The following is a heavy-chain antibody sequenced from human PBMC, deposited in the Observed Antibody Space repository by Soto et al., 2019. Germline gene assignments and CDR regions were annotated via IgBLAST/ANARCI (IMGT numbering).Heavy chain of an antibody. D-gene: IGHD3-3*01. J-gene: IGHJ4*02. Sequence: SETLSLTCTVSGGSISSGSNYWGWIRQPPGKGLEWIGSIYYSGSTYYNPSLKSRVTISVDKSKNQFSLKVTSVTAADTAVYFCARGHGGITVFGAPGHFDYWGQGTLVTVSS. CDR1: GGSISSGSNY. V-gene: IGHV4-39*01. CDR3: ARGHGGITVFGAPGHFDY. CDR2: IYYSGST.